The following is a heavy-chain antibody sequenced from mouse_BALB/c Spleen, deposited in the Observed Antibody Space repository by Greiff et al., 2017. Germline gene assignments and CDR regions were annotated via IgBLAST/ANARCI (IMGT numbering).Heavy chain of an antibody. J-gene: IGHJ1*01. Sequence: QVQLKESGPGLVAPSQSLSITCTVSGFSLTSYGVHWVRQPPGKGLEWLGVIWAGGSTNYNSALMSRLSISKDNSKSQVFLKMNSLQTDDTAMYCCAREENGGWYFDVWGAGTTVTVSS. CDR2: IWAGGST. CDR1: GFSLTSYG. CDR3: AREENGGWYFDV. V-gene: IGHV2-9*02.